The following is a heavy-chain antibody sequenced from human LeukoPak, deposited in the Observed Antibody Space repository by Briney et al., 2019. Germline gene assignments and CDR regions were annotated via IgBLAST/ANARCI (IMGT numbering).Heavy chain of an antibody. V-gene: IGHV1-8*01. D-gene: IGHD3-10*01. CDR3: ATRADRLWFGELLYPHYYYYYGMDV. CDR1: GYTFTSYD. J-gene: IGHJ6*02. CDR2: MNPNSGNT. Sequence: ASVKVSCKASGYTFTSYDINWVRQATGQGLEWMGWMNPNSGNTGYAQKFQGRVTMTRNTSISTAYMELSSLRSEDTAVYYCATRADRLWFGELLYPHYYYYYGMDVWGQGTLVTVSS.